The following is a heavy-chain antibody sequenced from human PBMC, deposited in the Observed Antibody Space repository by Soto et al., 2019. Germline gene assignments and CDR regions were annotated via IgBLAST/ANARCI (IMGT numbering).Heavy chain of an antibody. J-gene: IGHJ6*02. CDR3: AREAGINDYYYGMDV. CDR1: GYTFTSYG. V-gene: IGHV1-18*01. Sequence: ASVKVSCKASGYTFTSYGISWVRQAPGQGLEWMGWISAYNGNTNYAQKLQGRVTMTTDTSTSTAYMELRSLRSDDTAVYYCAREAGINDYYYGMDVWGQGTTVTVSS. CDR2: ISAYNGNT.